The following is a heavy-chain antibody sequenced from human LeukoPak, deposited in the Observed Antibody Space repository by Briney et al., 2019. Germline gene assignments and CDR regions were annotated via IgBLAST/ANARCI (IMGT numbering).Heavy chain of an antibody. V-gene: IGHV3-21*01. Sequence: PGGSLRLSCAASGFTFSSYSMNWVRQAPGKGLEWVSSISSSSSYIYYADSVKGRFTISRDNAKNSLYLQMNSLRAEDTAVYYCARAAGELEWNGYYYYGMDVWGQGTTVTVSS. CDR3: ARAAGELEWNGYYYYGMDV. D-gene: IGHD3-3*01. CDR2: ISSSSSYI. CDR1: GFTFSSYS. J-gene: IGHJ6*02.